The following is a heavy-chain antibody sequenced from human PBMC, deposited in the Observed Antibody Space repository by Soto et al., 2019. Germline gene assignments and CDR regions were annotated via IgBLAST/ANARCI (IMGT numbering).Heavy chain of an antibody. CDR3: ASLVLRPGDFEFDY. Sequence: PGGSLRLSCAASGFTFSSYSMNWVRQAPGKGLEWVSSISSSSSYIYYADSVKGRFTISRDNAKNSLYLQMNSLRAEDTAVYYCASLVLRPGDFEFDYWGQGTLVTVSS. V-gene: IGHV3-21*01. CDR2: ISSSSSYI. D-gene: IGHD1-26*01. J-gene: IGHJ4*02. CDR1: GFTFSSYS.